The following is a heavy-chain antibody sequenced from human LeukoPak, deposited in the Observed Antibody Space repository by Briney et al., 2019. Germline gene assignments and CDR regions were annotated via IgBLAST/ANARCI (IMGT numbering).Heavy chain of an antibody. Sequence: PGGSLRLSCAASGFSFSSYYMSWVRQAPGKGLGWVALINPDGNERYYVDSVKGRFTISRDNARNSLYLQMDSLRDDDTAMYFCTRDLAAVPGPRMDVWGQGTTVTVSS. V-gene: IGHV3-7*03. CDR2: INPDGNER. J-gene: IGHJ6*02. D-gene: IGHD6-19*01. CDR1: GFSFSSYY. CDR3: TRDLAAVPGPRMDV.